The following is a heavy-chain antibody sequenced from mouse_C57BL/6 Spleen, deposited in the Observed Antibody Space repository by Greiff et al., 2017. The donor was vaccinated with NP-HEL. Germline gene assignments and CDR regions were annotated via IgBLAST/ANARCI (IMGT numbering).Heavy chain of an antibody. J-gene: IGHJ1*03. D-gene: IGHD2-5*01. V-gene: IGHV1-18*01. CDR1: GYTFTDYN. Sequence: VQLQQSGPELVKPGASVKIPCKASGYTFTDYNMDWVKQSHGKSLEWIGDINPNNGGTIYNQKFKGKATLTVDKSSSTAYMELRSLTSEDTAVYYCARSAYYSNYVWYFDVWGTGTTVTVSS. CDR2: INPNNGGT. CDR3: ARSAYYSNYVWYFDV.